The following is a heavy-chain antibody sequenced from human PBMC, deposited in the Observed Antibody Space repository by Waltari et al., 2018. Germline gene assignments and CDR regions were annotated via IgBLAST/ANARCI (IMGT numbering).Heavy chain of an antibody. CDR3: TIDHWSPPDVGY. V-gene: IGHV3-15*05. CDR2: IRTEAEGGKT. Sequence: EEHLVESGGGLVEPGGSLRLSCAASGFTFSNVWMSWVRQAPGKGLEWIVLIRTEAEGGKTQYAAPVKDRFSSSRRDSENMLFLQMAYLKTDDTAGYYCTIDHWSPPDVGYWGQGTPVTVSS. D-gene: IGHD3-3*01. CDR1: GFTFSNVW. J-gene: IGHJ4*02.